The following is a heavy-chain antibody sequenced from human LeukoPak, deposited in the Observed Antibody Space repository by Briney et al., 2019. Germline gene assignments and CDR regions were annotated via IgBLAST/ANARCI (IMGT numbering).Heavy chain of an antibody. D-gene: IGHD1-26*01. Sequence: GGSLRLSCAASGFTFSSYWMSWVRQAPGKGLEWVANIKQDGSEKYYVDSVKGRFTISRDNSKNTLYLQMNSLRAEDTAVYYCAKGYSGSYPNWGQGTLVTVSS. CDR2: IKQDGSEK. V-gene: IGHV3-7*01. J-gene: IGHJ4*02. CDR1: GFTFSSYW. CDR3: AKGYSGSYPN.